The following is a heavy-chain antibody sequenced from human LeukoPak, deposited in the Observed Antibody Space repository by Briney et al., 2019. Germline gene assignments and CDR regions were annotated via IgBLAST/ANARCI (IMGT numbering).Heavy chain of an antibody. V-gene: IGHV1-2*02. Sequence: GASVKVSCKASGYTFTGYYMHWVRQAPGQGLEWMGWINPNSGGTNYAQKFQGRVTMTRDTSISTAYMELNSLRSDDTAVYYCARDLGQDSENWFDPWGQGTLVTVSS. D-gene: IGHD1-14*01. J-gene: IGHJ5*02. CDR3: ARDLGQDSENWFDP. CDR2: INPNSGGT. CDR1: GYTFTGYY.